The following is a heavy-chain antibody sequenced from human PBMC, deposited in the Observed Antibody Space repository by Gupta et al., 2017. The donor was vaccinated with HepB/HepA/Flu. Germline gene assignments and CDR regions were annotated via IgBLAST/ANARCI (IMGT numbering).Heavy chain of an antibody. CDR3: ARETPVELGTIYFSD. CDR2: ISSSVSTI. CDR1: GFSFSYYE. D-gene: IGHD3-10*01. Sequence: EVQLVESGGGLVQPGGSLRLTCAASGFSFSYYEMNWVRQAPGKGLEWVSSISSSVSTIFYADSVKGRFTISRDNAKNSLYLQMNSLRVDDTAVYYCARETPVELGTIYFSDWGQGTLVTVSS. J-gene: IGHJ4*02. V-gene: IGHV3-48*03.